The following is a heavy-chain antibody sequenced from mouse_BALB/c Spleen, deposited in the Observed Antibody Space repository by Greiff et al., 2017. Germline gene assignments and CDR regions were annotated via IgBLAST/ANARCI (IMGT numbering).Heavy chain of an antibody. CDR2: IDPSDSYT. Sequence: VQLQQPGAELVKPGASVKLSCKASGYTFTSYWMHWVKQRPGQGLEWIGEIDPSDSYTNYNQKFKGKATLTVDKSSSTAYMQLSSLTSEDSAVYYCASMITTRGHAMDYWGQGTSVTVSS. J-gene: IGHJ4*01. CDR3: ASMITTRGHAMDY. V-gene: IGHV1-69*02. D-gene: IGHD2-4*01. CDR1: GYTFTSYW.